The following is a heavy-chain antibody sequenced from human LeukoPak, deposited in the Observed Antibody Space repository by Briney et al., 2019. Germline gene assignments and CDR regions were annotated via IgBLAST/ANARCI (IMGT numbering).Heavy chain of an antibody. D-gene: IGHD6-13*01. V-gene: IGHV3-21*01. CDR1: GFTFSSYS. J-gene: IGHJ4*02. Sequence: GGSLRLSCAASGFTFSSYSMNWVRQAPGKGLEWVSSISSSSSYIYYADSVKGRFTISRDNAKNSLYLRMNSLRAEDTAVYYCARRGYSTREVNFWGQGTLVTVSS. CDR3: ARRGYSTREVNF. CDR2: ISSSSSYI.